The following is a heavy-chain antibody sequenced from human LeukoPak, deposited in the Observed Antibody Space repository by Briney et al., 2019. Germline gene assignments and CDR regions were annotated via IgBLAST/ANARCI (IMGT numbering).Heavy chain of an antibody. Sequence: GGSLRLSCAASGFTFSDACMSWIRQAPGKGLEWISYISNSGSTTHYADSVKGRFTISRDNAKNSLYLQMNSLRGEDTAVYYCARTRGVGPAGYFDPWGQGTLVTVSS. CDR3: ARTRGVGPAGYFDP. CDR2: ISNSGSTT. CDR1: GFTFSDAC. J-gene: IGHJ5*02. V-gene: IGHV3-11*01. D-gene: IGHD1-1*01.